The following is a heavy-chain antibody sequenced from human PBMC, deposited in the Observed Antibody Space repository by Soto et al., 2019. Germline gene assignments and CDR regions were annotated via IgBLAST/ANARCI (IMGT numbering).Heavy chain of an antibody. J-gene: IGHJ6*02. V-gene: IGHV4-30-4*01. CDR2: SFYSGIT. CDR1: GDSINSGDYY. D-gene: IGHD3-10*01. Sequence: QVQLQESGPRLVKPLQTLSLTCTVSGDSINSGDYYWSWIRQPPGRGLEWVGYSFYSGITDYNPSLKGRMTISMETSKNQFSLGLNSVTAAETAVFFCARWSGVGVAGMDVWGQGTTVSVSS. CDR3: ARWSGVGVAGMDV.